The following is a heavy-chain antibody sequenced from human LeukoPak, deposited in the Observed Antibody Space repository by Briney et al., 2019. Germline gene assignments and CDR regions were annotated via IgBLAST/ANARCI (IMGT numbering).Heavy chain of an antibody. CDR3: ARSQFGEYYFDY. J-gene: IGHJ4*02. CDR1: GFTFDDYG. Sequence: GGSLRLSCAASGFTFDDYGMSWARQAPGKGLEWVSGINWNGGSTGYADSVKGRFTISRDNAKNSLYLQMNSLRAEDTALYHCARSQFGEYYFDYWGQGTLVTVSS. V-gene: IGHV3-20*01. CDR2: INWNGGST. D-gene: IGHD3-10*01.